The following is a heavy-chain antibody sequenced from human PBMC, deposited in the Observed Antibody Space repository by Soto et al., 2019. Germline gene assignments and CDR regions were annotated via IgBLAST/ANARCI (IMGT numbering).Heavy chain of an antibody. J-gene: IGHJ4*02. CDR2: INPSGGST. Sequence: GASVKVSCKAPGYTFTSYYMHWVRQAPGQGLEWMGIINPSGGSTSYAQKFQGRVTMTRDTSTSTVYMELSSLRSEDTAVYYCARYLRTSSGSYNQYFDSWGQGTLVTVSS. CDR3: ARYLRTSSGSYNQYFDS. V-gene: IGHV1-46*01. D-gene: IGHD1-26*01. CDR1: GYTFTSYY.